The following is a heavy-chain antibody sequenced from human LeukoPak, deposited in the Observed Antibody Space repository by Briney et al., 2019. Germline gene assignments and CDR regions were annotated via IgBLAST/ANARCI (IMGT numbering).Heavy chain of an antibody. CDR2: ISSSGSTI. J-gene: IGHJ4*02. V-gene: IGHV3-48*03. CDR1: GFTFSSYA. Sequence: PGGSLRLSCSASGFTFSSYAMHCVRQAPGKGLEWVSYISSSGSTIDYADSVKGRFTISRDNAKNSLYLQMNSLRAEDTAVYYCARDFRYGSGSRGFDNWGQGTLVTVSS. D-gene: IGHD3-10*01. CDR3: ARDFRYGSGSRGFDN.